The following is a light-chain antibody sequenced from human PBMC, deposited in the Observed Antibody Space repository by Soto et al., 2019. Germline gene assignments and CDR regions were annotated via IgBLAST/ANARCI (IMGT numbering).Light chain of an antibody. CDR1: QSASTN. CDR2: GAS. Sequence: EIVMTQSPVTRSVSPGERATLFCRASQSASTNLAWYQHKPGQAPRLLIYGASIRASGIPARFRGSGSGTEFTLTINNLESEDFAVYYCQHYNSWPRIAFGQGTRLEIK. V-gene: IGKV3D-15*03. CDR3: QHYNSWPRIA. J-gene: IGKJ5*01.